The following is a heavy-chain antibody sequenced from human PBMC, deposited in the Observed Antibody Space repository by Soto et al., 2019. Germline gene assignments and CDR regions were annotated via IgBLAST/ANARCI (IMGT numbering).Heavy chain of an antibody. CDR1: GWSINTYY. D-gene: IGHD2-2*01. Sequence: SETLSLTCTVSGWSINTYYWSWIRQPPGKGLEWIGYIYYRANPNYNPSLKSRVTISQDTSKNQFSLKVTSVTAADTAVYYCARLHGYGISSSCHGHYAMYVWGQGTTVTVSS. J-gene: IGHJ6*02. V-gene: IGHV4-59*08. CDR2: IYYRANP. CDR3: ARLHGYGISSSCHGHYAMYV.